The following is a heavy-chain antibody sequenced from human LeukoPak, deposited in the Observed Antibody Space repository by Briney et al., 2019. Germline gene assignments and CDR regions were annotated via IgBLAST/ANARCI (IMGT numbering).Heavy chain of an antibody. J-gene: IGHJ4*02. Sequence: GASVKVSCKVSGYTLTELSMHWVRQAPGKGLEWMGGFDPEDGETIYAQKFQGRVTMTEDTSTDTAYMELSSLRSEDTAVYYCATTADYSTTDRSRDYWGQGTLVTVSS. CDR2: FDPEDGET. CDR1: GYTLTELS. V-gene: IGHV1-24*01. CDR3: ATTADYSTTDRSRDY. D-gene: IGHD4-11*01.